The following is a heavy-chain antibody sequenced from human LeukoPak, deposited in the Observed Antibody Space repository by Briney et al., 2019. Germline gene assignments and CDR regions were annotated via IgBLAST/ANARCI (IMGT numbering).Heavy chain of an antibody. V-gene: IGHV1-18*01. CDR3: ARAQTTLLLDY. Sequence: ASVKVSCKASGYIFTSYGXXXXXXXXXXXXXXXGWISAHNGNTNYAQKLQGRVTMTTDTSTSTVYMELRSLRSDDTAVYYCARAQTTLLLDYWGQGTLVTVSS. D-gene: IGHD4-11*01. J-gene: IGHJ4*02. CDR2: ISAHNGNT. CDR1: GYIFTSYG.